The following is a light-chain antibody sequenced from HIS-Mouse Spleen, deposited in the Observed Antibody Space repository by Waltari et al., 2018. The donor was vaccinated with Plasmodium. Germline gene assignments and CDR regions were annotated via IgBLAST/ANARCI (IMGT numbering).Light chain of an antibody. CDR2: AAS. Sequence: AIRMTQSPSPFSASTGDRVTITCRARQGISSDLAWYQQKPGKAPKILIYAASTLQSGVPSRFSGSGSGTDFTLTISCLQSEDFATYYCQQYYSYLLTFGGGTKVEIK. CDR3: QQYYSYLLT. V-gene: IGKV1-8*01. J-gene: IGKJ4*01. CDR1: QGISSD.